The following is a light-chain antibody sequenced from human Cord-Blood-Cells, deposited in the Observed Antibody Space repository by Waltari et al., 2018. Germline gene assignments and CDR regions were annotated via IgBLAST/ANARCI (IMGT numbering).Light chain of an antibody. Sequence: QPVLTQPTSLSASPGASARFTCTLRSGINVGTDRRYWYQQKPGVLPRDLLRYKSDSDKQQGSGVPSRFSGSKESSTKAGLLLISGLQSEDEADYYCAIWYSSTWVFGGGTKLTVL. CDR2: YKSDSDK. CDR1: SGINVGTDR. J-gene: IGLJ3*02. V-gene: IGLV5-39*01. CDR3: AIWYSSTWV.